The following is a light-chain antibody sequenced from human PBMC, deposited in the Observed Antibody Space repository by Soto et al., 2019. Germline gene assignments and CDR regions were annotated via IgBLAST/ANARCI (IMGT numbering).Light chain of an antibody. CDR3: QQYEFLPVT. CDR1: QDISNY. V-gene: IGKV1-33*01. Sequence: DIQMTQSPSSLSASVGDSVTIXXQASQDISNYLNWYQQKLGKAPKVXIYDASNLETGVPSRFSGSGSGRHFTFTITSLQPEDIGTYYCQQYEFLPVTFGRGTKVDIK. CDR2: DAS. J-gene: IGKJ2*01.